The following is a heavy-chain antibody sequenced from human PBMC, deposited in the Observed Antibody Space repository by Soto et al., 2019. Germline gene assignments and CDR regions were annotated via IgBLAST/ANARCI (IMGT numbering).Heavy chain of an antibody. CDR3: ARMIDFWSGYYSDY. V-gene: IGHV1-18*01. CDR2: ISAYNGNT. J-gene: IGHJ4*02. CDR1: GYTITSYG. D-gene: IGHD3-3*01. Sequence: AXVKGSCKASGYTITSYGISWGRQAPGQGLEWMGWISAYNGNTNYAQKLQGRVTMTTDTSTSTAYMELRSLRSDDTAVYYCARMIDFWSGYYSDYWGQGTLVTVSS.